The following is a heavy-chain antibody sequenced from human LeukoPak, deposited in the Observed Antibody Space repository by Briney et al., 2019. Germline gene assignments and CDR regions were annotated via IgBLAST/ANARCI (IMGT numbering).Heavy chain of an antibody. V-gene: IGHV3-23*01. Sequence: PGGSLRLSCAASGFTFSAYSMSWVRQAPGKGLEWVSAISGSGGSTYYADSVKGRFTISRDNSKNTLYLQMNSLRAEDTAVYYCAKVPREETTVTAHFDYWGQGTLVTVSS. CDR3: AKVPREETTVTAHFDY. CDR2: ISGSGGST. D-gene: IGHD4-17*01. J-gene: IGHJ4*02. CDR1: GFTFSAYS.